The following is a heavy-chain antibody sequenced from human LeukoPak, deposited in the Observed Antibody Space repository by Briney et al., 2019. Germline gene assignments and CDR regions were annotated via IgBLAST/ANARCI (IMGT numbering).Heavy chain of an antibody. CDR1: GGSFSGYY. Sequence: SETLSLTCAVYGGSFSGYYWSWIRQPPGKGLEWNGEINHSGSTNYNPSLKSRVTISVDTSKNQFSLKLSSVTAADTAVYYCARGARLCSSTSCYSGYYYMDVWGKGTTVTVSS. V-gene: IGHV4-34*01. CDR2: INHSGST. J-gene: IGHJ6*03. D-gene: IGHD2-2*01. CDR3: ARGARLCSSTSCYSGYYYMDV.